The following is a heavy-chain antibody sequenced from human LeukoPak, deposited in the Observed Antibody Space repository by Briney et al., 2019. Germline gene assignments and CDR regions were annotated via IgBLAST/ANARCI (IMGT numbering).Heavy chain of an antibody. J-gene: IGHJ4*02. CDR1: GFSLSTSGVG. D-gene: IGHD4-17*01. CDR2: IYWNDDK. CDR3: AHRIGSTYGYGDYYDY. V-gene: IGHV2-5*01. Sequence: SGPTLVNPTQTLTLTCTFSGFSLSTSGVGVGWIRQPPGKALEWLALIYWNDDKRYSPSLKSRLTITKDTSKNQVVLTMTNMDPVDTATYYCAHRIGSTYGYGDYYDYWGQGTLVTVSS.